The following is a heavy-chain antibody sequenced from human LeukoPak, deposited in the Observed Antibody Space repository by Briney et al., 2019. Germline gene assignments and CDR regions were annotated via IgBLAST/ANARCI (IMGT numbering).Heavy chain of an antibody. CDR3: ARGYSYGSTGTY. D-gene: IGHD5-18*01. J-gene: IGHJ4*02. Sequence: GGSLRLSCAASGFTFNSYEMNWVRQAPGKGLEWVSYISRSGDTINYADSVKGRFTVSRDTAKNLLYLQMNSLTVDDSAVYYCARGYSYGSTGTYWGQGALVTVSS. CDR1: GFTFNSYE. CDR2: ISRSGDTI. V-gene: IGHV3-48*03.